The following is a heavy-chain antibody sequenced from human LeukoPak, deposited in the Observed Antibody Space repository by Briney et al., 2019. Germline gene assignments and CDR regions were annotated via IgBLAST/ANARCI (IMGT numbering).Heavy chain of an antibody. CDR3: ARERGSGSYHPFDP. J-gene: IGHJ5*02. Sequence: SGGSLRLSCVASGFTVSSNYMSWVRQAPGKGLEWVANIKQDGSEKNYVDSVKGRFTISRDNAKNSLYLQMNSLRADDTAVYYCARERGSGSYHPFDPWGQGTLATVSS. V-gene: IGHV3-7*01. CDR1: GFTVSSNY. CDR2: IKQDGSEK. D-gene: IGHD3-10*01.